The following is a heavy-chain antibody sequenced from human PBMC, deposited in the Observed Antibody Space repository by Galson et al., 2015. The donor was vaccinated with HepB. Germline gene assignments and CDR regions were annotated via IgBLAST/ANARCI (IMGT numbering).Heavy chain of an antibody. CDR3: ARVADGYGGNFHLDY. J-gene: IGHJ4*02. CDR1: GYTFTGYY. Sequence: SCKASGYTFTGYYMHWVRQAPGQGLEWMGWINPNSGGTNYAQKFQGRVTMTTDTSTSTAYMELRSLRSDDTAVYYCARVADGYGGNFHLDYWGQGTLVTVSS. D-gene: IGHD4-23*01. CDR2: INPNSGGT. V-gene: IGHV1-2*02.